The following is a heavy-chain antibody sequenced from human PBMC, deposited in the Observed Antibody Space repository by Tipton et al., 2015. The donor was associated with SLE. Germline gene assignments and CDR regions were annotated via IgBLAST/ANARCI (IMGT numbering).Heavy chain of an antibody. CDR3: ARDQTDIVVVPAAKGGFDY. J-gene: IGHJ4*02. Sequence: LRLSCAASGFTVSSNYMSWVRQAPGKGLEWIGSIYYSGSTYYNPSLKSRVTISVDTSKNQFSLKLSSVTAADTAVYYCARDQTDIVVVPAAKGGFDYWGQGTLVTVSS. CDR2: IYYSGST. CDR1: GFTVSSNY. D-gene: IGHD2-2*01. V-gene: IGHV4-39*07.